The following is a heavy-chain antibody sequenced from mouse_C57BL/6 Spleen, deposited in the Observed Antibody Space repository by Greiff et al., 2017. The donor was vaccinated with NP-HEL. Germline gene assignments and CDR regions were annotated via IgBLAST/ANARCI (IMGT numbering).Heavy chain of an antibody. V-gene: IGHV10-1*01. CDR3: VSRSYAMDY. CDR1: GFSFNTYA. CDR2: IRSKSNNYAT. J-gene: IGHJ4*01. Sequence: GGGLVQPKGSLKLSCAASGFSFNTYAMNWVRQAPGKGLGWVARIRSKSNNYATYYADSVKDRFTISRDDSESMLYLQMNNLKTEDTARYYCVSRSYAMDYWGQGTSVTVSS.